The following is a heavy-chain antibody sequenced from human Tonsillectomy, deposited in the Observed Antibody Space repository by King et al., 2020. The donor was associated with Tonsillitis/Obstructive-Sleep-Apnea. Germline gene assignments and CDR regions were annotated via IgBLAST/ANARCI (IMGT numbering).Heavy chain of an antibody. CDR2: IYPGDSDT. J-gene: IGHJ3*02. CDR3: ARKDAYNAFHI. V-gene: IGHV5-51*01. D-gene: IGHD5-24*01. CDR1: GYTFTTRW. Sequence: GQLVQSGAEVKKSGESLKISCKGSGYTFTTRWIGWVRQMPGKGLEWMGIIYPGDSDTRYSPSFQGQVTISADRSTSTAYLQWGSLKASDTAMYYCARKDAYNAFHIWGQGTMVTVSS.